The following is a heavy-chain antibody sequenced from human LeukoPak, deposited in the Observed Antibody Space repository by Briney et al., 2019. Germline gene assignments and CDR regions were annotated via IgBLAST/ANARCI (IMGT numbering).Heavy chain of an antibody. V-gene: IGHV4-31*03. CDR3: ARVGSGSSSSSWFDP. CDR2: IYYSGST. Sequence: SETLSLTCTVSGGSISSYFWSWIRQHPGKGLEWIGYIYYSGSTYYNPSLKSRVTISVDTSKNQFSLKLSSVTAADTAVYYCARVGSGSSSSSWFDPWGQGTLVTVSS. D-gene: IGHD6-13*01. CDR1: GGSISSYF. J-gene: IGHJ5*02.